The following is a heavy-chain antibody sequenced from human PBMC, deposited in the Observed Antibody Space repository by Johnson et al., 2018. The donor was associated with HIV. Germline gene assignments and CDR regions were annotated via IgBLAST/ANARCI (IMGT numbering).Heavy chain of an antibody. J-gene: IGHJ3*02. V-gene: IGHV3-30-3*01. CDR1: GFIVSSKH. D-gene: IGHD3-9*01. CDR2: ISYDGSSK. CDR3: ASVYYNILTGYYYDALDM. Sequence: QVRLVDSGGGLIQPGGSLRLSCAASGFIVSSKHMSWVRQAPGKGLEWVAVISYDGSSKYYADSVKGRFTISRDNSKNTLYLQMNSLRAEDTAVYYCASVYYNILTGYYYDALDMWGQGTMVTVSS.